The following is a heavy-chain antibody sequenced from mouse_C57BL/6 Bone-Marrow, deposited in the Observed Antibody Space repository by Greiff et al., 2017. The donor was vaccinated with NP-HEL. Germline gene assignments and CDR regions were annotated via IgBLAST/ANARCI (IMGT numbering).Heavy chain of an antibody. J-gene: IGHJ1*03. D-gene: IGHD1-1*01. CDR2: IRSTSNTYAT. V-gene: IGHV10-1*01. Sequence: EVMLVESGGGLVQPKGSLKLSCAASGFSFNTYAMNWVRQAPGKGLEWVARIRSTSNTYATYYADSVKDRFTISRDDSESRLYLQMNNLKTEDTAMYYCVRLGPPYYGSSYWYFDVWGTGTTVTVSS. CDR1: GFSFNTYA. CDR3: VRLGPPYYGSSYWYFDV.